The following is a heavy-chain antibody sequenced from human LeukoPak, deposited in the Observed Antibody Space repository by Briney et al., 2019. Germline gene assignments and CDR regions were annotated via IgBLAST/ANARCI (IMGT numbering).Heavy chain of an antibody. D-gene: IGHD1-20*01. CDR1: GYSFSTYW. J-gene: IGHJ5*02. CDR2: IYPADSDT. V-gene: IGHV5-51*01. Sequence: GESLKISCKGSGYSFSTYWIVWLRQMPGKGLEWVGVIYPADSDTRYSPSFQGQVTISADKSISTAYLQWSSLKASDTAMYYCALTGRKFDPWGQGTLVTVSS. CDR3: ALTGRKFDP.